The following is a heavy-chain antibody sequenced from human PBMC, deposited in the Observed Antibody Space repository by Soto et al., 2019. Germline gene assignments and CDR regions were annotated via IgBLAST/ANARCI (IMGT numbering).Heavy chain of an antibody. V-gene: IGHV4-4*02. CDR1: GGYIRSSNL. D-gene: IGHD3-9*01. J-gene: IGHJ6*02. CDR2: IYHSGST. CDR3: ARLIRPYDILTGYYYSYFGLDV. Sequence: SETMSLTCTVSGGYIRSSNLWSWVRQTPGKGLEWIGEIYHSGSTNYNPSLKSRVTISVDKSKNQFSLKLSSVTAADTAVYYCARLIRPYDILTGYYYSYFGLDVWGQGTTVTVSS.